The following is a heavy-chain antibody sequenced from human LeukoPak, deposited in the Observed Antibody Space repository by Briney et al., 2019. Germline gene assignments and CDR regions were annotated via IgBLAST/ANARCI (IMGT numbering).Heavy chain of an antibody. Sequence: GGSLRLSCAASGFTFSTYWMHWVRQAPGKGLVWVSRINNDGTNTYYADSVKGRFTISRDNGKSSLYLHLNSLRAEDTAVYYCARDRHFTTFDYWGQGTLVTVSS. D-gene: IGHD3-9*01. CDR3: ARDRHFTTFDY. V-gene: IGHV3-74*01. CDR1: GFTFSTYW. CDR2: INNDGTNT. J-gene: IGHJ4*02.